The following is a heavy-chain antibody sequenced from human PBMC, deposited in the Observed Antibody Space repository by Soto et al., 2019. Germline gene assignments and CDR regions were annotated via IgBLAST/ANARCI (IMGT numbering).Heavy chain of an antibody. CDR3: ARGGINFYRRNYYYGMDV. CDR1: GGTFSSYA. J-gene: IGHJ6*02. Sequence: QVQLVQSGAEVKKPGSSVKVSCKASGGTFSSYAISWVRQAPGQGLEWMGGIIPIFGTANYAQKFQGRVTITADKSTSTAYMELSSLRSEDTAVYYCARGGINFYRRNYYYGMDVWGQGTTVTVSS. CDR2: IIPIFGTA. V-gene: IGHV1-69*06. D-gene: IGHD3-16*02.